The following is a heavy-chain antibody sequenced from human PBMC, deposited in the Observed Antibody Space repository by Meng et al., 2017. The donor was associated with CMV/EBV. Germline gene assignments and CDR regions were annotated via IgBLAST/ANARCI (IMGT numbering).Heavy chain of an antibody. CDR2: ISYDGSNK. CDR3: ARDSEGYCSGGSCYDPGAGYDY. Sequence: GGSLRLSCAASGFTFSSYAMHWVRQAPGKGLEWVAVISYDGSNKYYADSVKGRFTISRDNSKNTLYLQMNSLRAEDTAVYYCARDSEGYCSGGSCYDPGAGYDYWGQGTLGT. J-gene: IGHJ4*02. D-gene: IGHD2-15*01. CDR1: GFTFSSYA. V-gene: IGHV3-30*04.